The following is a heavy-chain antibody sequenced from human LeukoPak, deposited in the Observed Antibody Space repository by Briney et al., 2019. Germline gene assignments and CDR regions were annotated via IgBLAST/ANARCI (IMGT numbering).Heavy chain of an antibody. CDR1: GFTFSSYA. D-gene: IGHD3-10*01. CDR3: AKDARYDGSGSYYKRVEGYYFDY. V-gene: IGHV3-23*01. CDR2: ISGSGGST. J-gene: IGHJ4*02. Sequence: GGSLRLSCAASGFTFSSYAMSWVRQAPGKGLEWVSAISGSGGSTYYADSVKGRFTISRDNSKNTLYLQMNSLRAEDTAVYYCAKDARYDGSGSYYKRVEGYYFDYWGQGTLVTVSS.